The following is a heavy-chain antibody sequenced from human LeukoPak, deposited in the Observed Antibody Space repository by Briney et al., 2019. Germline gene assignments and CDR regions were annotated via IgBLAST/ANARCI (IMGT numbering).Heavy chain of an antibody. D-gene: IGHD6-13*01. J-gene: IGHJ4*02. CDR3: ALAAAGTPIDY. CDR2: ISSRSSTI. V-gene: IGHV3-48*04. CDR1: GFTFSSSG. Sequence: QPGGSLRLSCAASGFTFSSSGMNWVRQAPGMGLEWVSYISSRSSTIYYADSVKGRFTISRDNAKNSLYLQMNSLRAEDTAVYYYALAAAGTPIDYWGQGTLVTVSS.